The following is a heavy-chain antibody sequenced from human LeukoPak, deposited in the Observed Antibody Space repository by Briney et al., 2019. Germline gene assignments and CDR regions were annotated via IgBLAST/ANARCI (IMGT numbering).Heavy chain of an antibody. CDR1: GGSFSGYY. J-gene: IGHJ4*02. CDR2: IKQDGSEK. V-gene: IGHV3-7*01. CDR3: ARPYYDTSGSY. D-gene: IGHD3-22*01. Sequence: LTCAVYGGSFSGYYWSWVRQAPGKGLEWVANIKQDGSEKYYVDSVKGRFTISRDNAENSVSLQMNSLRAEDTAVYYCARPYYDTSGSYWGQGTLVTVLS.